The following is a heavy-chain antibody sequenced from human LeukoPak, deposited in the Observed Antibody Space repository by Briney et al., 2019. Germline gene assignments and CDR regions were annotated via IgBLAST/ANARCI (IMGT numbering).Heavy chain of an antibody. V-gene: IGHV1-3*01. CDR2: INPGNGYT. CDR3: ARGLLSFGELRTWFDP. D-gene: IGHD3-10*01. J-gene: IGHJ5*02. Sequence: ASVKVSCKASGYTFNTYTMHWVRQAPGQRLEWMGWINPGNGYTKYSPKFQGRVTITRDTSATTGYMELSSLRSEDTAVYYCARGLLSFGELRTWFDPWGQGTLVTVSS. CDR1: GYTFNTYT.